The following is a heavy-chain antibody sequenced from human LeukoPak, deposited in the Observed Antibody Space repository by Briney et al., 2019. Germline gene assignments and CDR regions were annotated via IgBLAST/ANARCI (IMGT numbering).Heavy chain of an antibody. CDR2: ISWDGGST. Sequence: AGGSLRLSCAASGFTFDDYAMHWVRQAPGKGLEWVSLISWDGGSTYYADSVKGRFTISRDNSKNSLYLRMNSLRAEDTALYYCAKTIAQGYFDYWGQGTLVTVSS. J-gene: IGHJ4*02. CDR3: AKTIAQGYFDY. V-gene: IGHV3-43D*03. CDR1: GFTFDDYA.